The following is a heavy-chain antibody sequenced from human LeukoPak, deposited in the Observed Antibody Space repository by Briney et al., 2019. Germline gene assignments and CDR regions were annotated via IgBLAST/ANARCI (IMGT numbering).Heavy chain of an antibody. V-gene: IGHV4-30-2*01. CDR3: ARVRELRNWNYVY. CDR2: IYHSGST. CDR1: GGSISSGGYS. Sequence: SQTLSLTCAVSGGSISSGGYSWSWIRQPPGKGLEWIGYIYHSGSTNYNPSLKSRVTISVDRSKNQFSLKLSSVTAADTAVYYCARVRELRNWNYVYWGQGTLVTVSS. J-gene: IGHJ4*02. D-gene: IGHD1-7*01.